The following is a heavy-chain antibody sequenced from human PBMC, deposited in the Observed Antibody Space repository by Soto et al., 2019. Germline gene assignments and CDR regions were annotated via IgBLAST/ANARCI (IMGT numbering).Heavy chain of an antibody. V-gene: IGHV3-30*18. CDR3: AKGHAPAIHSTFHI. CDR2: ISSDGSKQ. Sequence: PGGSLRLSCEVSGFTLSDYGMHWVRQAPGKGLDWVGAISSDGSKQSYGDSVRGRFTSSRDNSKNMLYLQMNSLRSDDTAVYYCAKGHAPAIHSTFHIWGQGTMVTVSS. J-gene: IGHJ3*02. D-gene: IGHD3-3*01. CDR1: GFTLSDYG.